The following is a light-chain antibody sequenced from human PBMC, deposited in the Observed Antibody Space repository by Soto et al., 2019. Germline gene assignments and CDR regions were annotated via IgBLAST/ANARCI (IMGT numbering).Light chain of an antibody. CDR3: QQYGRSPLT. J-gene: IGKJ4*01. V-gene: IGKV3-20*01. CDR2: VAS. CDR1: QSVSNNY. Sequence: EIVLTQSPGTLSLSPGERATLCCRASQSVSNNYLAWYQQKPGQTPRLLIYVASSRATGIPGRFSGSGSGTDFTLTISRLEPEDFAVYYCQQYGRSPLTFGGGTKVEI.